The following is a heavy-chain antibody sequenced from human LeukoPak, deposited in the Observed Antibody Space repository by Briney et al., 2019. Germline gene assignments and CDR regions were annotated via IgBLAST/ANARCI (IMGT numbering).Heavy chain of an antibody. CDR1: GASIRSGDYY. CDR2: IYDSGST. D-gene: IGHD2-15*01. V-gene: IGHV4-30-4*01. J-gene: IGHJ3*02. CDR3: ARDCSGGSCYGAFDI. Sequence: PSETLSLTCTVSGASIRSGDYYWSWIRQPPGKGLEWIGYIYDSGSTYYNPSLKSRITISVDTSENRFSLKLSSVTATDTAVYYCARDCSGGSCYGAFDIWGQGTMVTVSS.